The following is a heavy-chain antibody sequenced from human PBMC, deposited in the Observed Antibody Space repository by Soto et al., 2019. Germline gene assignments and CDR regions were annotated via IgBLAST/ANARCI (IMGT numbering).Heavy chain of an antibody. CDR1: GGTFSSYA. V-gene: IGHV1-69*13. J-gene: IGHJ3*02. CDR3: ARDPQYYYDSSGPYAFDI. D-gene: IGHD3-22*01. Sequence: SVKVSCKASGGTFSSYAISWVRQAPGQGLEWMGGIIPIFGTANYAQKLQGRVTITADESTSTAYMELSSLRSEDTAVYYCARDPQYYYDSSGPYAFDIWGQGTMVTVSS. CDR2: IIPIFGTA.